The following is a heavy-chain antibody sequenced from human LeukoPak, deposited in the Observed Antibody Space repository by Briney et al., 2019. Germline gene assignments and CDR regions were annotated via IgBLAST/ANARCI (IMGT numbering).Heavy chain of an antibody. V-gene: IGHV3-30-3*01. Sequence: GRSLRLSCAASGFTFSSYLMHWVRQAPGKGLEWVAVISYDGSDKYYADSVKGRFTISRDNSKKTLYLQMNSLRAEDTAVYYCARGDDTSGYFYCYFDYWGQGTLVTVSS. CDR3: ARGDDTSGYFYCYFDY. D-gene: IGHD3-22*01. CDR2: ISYDGSDK. J-gene: IGHJ4*02. CDR1: GFTFSSYL.